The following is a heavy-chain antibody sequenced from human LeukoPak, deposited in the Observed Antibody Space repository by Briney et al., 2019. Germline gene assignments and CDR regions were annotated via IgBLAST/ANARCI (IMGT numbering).Heavy chain of an antibody. J-gene: IGHJ4*02. Sequence: GGSLRLSCAASGFTFSDYYMSWIRQAPGKGLEWVSFISSSSGNTKYADSVKGRFTISRDNAKNSLYLQMNSLRAEDTAVYYCASREMATIVDYWGQGTLVTVSS. CDR2: ISSSSGNT. D-gene: IGHD5-24*01. CDR3: ASREMATIVDY. V-gene: IGHV3-11*06. CDR1: GFTFSDYY.